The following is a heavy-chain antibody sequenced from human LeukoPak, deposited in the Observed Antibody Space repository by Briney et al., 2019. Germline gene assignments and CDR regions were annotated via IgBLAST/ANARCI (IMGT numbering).Heavy chain of an antibody. CDR2: INPSGGST. D-gene: IGHD2-15*01. J-gene: IGHJ4*02. Sequence: VASVKVSCKASGYTFTSYYMHWVRQAPGQGLEWMGIINPSGGSTSYAQKFQGRVTMTRDTSTSTVYMELSSLRSRDTAVYYCAPEPEDIAALDYWSQGTLVTVSS. CDR1: GYTFTSYY. CDR3: APEPEDIAALDY. V-gene: IGHV1-46*01.